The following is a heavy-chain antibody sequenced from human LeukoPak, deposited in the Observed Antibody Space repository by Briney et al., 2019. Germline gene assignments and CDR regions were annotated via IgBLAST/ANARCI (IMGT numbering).Heavy chain of an antibody. CDR2: ISSSSSYI. Sequence: PGGSLRLSCAASGFTFSSYSMNWVRQAPGTGLEWVSSISSSSSYIYYADSVKGRFTISRDNAKNSLYLQMNSLRAEDTAVYYCARDKHSSGWYAGGYWGQGTLVTVSS. CDR1: GFTFSSYS. V-gene: IGHV3-21*01. CDR3: ARDKHSSGWYAGGY. D-gene: IGHD6-19*01. J-gene: IGHJ4*02.